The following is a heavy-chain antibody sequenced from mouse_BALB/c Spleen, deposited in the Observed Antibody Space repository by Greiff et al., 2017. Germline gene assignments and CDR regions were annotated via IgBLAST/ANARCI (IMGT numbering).Heavy chain of an antibody. Sequence: QVQLKQPGAELVRPGASVKLSCKASGYTFTSYWINWVKQRPGQGLEWIGNIYPSDSYTNYNQKFKDKATLTVDKSSSTAYMQLSSPTSEDSAVYYCTIYGNYVAWFAYWGQGTLVTVSA. CDR1: GYTFTSYW. V-gene: IGHV1-69*02. D-gene: IGHD2-1*01. CDR3: TIYGNYVAWFAY. CDR2: IYPSDSYT. J-gene: IGHJ3*01.